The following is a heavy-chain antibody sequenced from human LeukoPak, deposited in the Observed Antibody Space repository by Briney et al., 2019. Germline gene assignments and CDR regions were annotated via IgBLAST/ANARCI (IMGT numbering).Heavy chain of an antibody. J-gene: IGHJ3*02. Sequence: PGGSLRLSCAASGFTFSSYAMSWVRQAPGKGLEWVSAISGSGGSTYYADSVKGRFTISRDNSKNTLYLQMNSLRAEDTAVYYCAKDQPARQPYTHAFDIWGQGTMVTVSS. D-gene: IGHD4-11*01. CDR2: ISGSGGST. CDR1: GFTFSSYA. V-gene: IGHV3-23*01. CDR3: AKDQPARQPYTHAFDI.